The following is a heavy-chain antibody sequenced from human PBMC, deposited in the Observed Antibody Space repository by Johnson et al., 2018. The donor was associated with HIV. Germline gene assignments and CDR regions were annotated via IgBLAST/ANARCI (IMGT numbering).Heavy chain of an antibody. Sequence: QVQLVESGGGVVQPGRSLRLSCAASGFTFSSYAMHWVRQAPGKGLEWVAVISYDGNNEYYADSVKGRFTISRDNTKNPLYLKMNSLRPEDTAVYYCARVKGFGELWGQDAFDVWGQGTMVTVSS. CDR3: ARVKGFGELWGQDAFDV. D-gene: IGHD3-10*01. CDR1: GFTFSSYA. J-gene: IGHJ3*01. V-gene: IGHV3-30-3*01. CDR2: ISYDGNNE.